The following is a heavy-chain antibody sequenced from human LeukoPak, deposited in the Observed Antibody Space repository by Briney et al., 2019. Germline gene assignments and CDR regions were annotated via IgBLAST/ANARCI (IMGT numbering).Heavy chain of an antibody. J-gene: IGHJ5*02. Sequence: SETLSLTCTVSGGSISNYYWNWIRQPPGKGLEWIGYIFYSGTTNYNPSLKSRITISIDTSKNQFSLNLSSVTAADTALYYCARAEGTVTLGWFDPWGQGTLVTVSP. CDR2: IFYSGTT. V-gene: IGHV4-59*01. D-gene: IGHD4-17*01. CDR1: GGSISNYY. CDR3: ARAEGTVTLGWFDP.